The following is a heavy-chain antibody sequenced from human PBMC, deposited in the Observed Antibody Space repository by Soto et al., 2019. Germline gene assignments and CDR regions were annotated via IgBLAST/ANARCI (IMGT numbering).Heavy chain of an antibody. J-gene: IGHJ4*02. CDR1: GGTFSSYT. CDR3: ARGEGIALAGATDY. CDR2: IIPILGIA. D-gene: IGHD6-19*01. V-gene: IGHV1-69*02. Sequence: QVQLVQSGAEVKKPGSSVKVSCKASGGTFSSYTISWVRHAPGQGLEWMGRIIPILGIANYAQKLQRRVTTTADKSTSTAYMELSSLRSEDTAVYYCARGEGIALAGATDYWGPGTLVTVSS.